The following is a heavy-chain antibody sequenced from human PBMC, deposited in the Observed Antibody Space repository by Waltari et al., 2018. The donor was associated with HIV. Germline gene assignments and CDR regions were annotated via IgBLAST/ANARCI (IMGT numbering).Heavy chain of an antibody. J-gene: IGHJ6*02. V-gene: IGHV1-2*02. CDR2: INPNSGGT. CDR3: ARLRFLEWSPGYYGMDV. CDR1: GYTFTGYY. Sequence: QVQLVQSGAEVKKPGASVKVSCKASGYTFTGYYMHWVRQAPGHGLEWMGWINPNSGGTNYAQKLQGRGAMTRDTSISTAYMELSRLRSDDTAVYYCARLRFLEWSPGYYGMDVWGQGTTVTVSS. D-gene: IGHD3-3*01.